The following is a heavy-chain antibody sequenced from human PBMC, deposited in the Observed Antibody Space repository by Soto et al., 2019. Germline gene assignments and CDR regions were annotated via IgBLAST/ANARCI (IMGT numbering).Heavy chain of an antibody. D-gene: IGHD6-19*01. V-gene: IGHV1-8*01. CDR1: GYTFTSYD. CDR2: MNPSTGNT. J-gene: IGHJ5*02. Sequence: QVQLVQSGAEVKKPGASVKVSCKASGYTFTSYDIIWVRQATGQGLEWMGWMNPSTGNTDSAEKSQGRLTMTRNTAISTVDMELSSLSFEDTAVDYCARGRIIVAGGFDPWGQGTRVTVSS. CDR3: ARGRIIVAGGFDP.